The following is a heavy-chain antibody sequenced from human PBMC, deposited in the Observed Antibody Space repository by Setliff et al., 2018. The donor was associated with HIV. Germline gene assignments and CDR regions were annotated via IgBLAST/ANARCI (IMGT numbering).Heavy chain of an antibody. CDR1: GGSINRIDYY. CDR2: VYYDGTT. Sequence: SETLSLTCTVSGGSINRIDYYWGWIRQSPGKGLEWIGNVYYDGTTYYNPSLKSRVTLSVDTSKNQFSLELSSVTAADTAVYYCARGVPLLPPHYWGQGTLVTVSS. J-gene: IGHJ4*02. V-gene: IGHV4-39*01. D-gene: IGHD2-21*02. CDR3: ARGVPLLPPHY.